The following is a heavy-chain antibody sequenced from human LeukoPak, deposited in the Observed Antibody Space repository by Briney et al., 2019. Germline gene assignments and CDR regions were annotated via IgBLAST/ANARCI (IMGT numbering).Heavy chain of an antibody. J-gene: IGHJ3*02. D-gene: IGHD1-26*01. CDR3: ARDTSVGAFDI. Sequence: SPETLSLTCAVPGGSISSGGYSWSWIRQPPGKGLEWIGYIYHSGSTYYNPPLKSRVTISVDRSKNQFSLKLSSVTAADTAVYYCARDTSVGAFDIWGQGTMVTVSS. CDR2: IYHSGST. V-gene: IGHV4-30-2*01. CDR1: GGSISSGGYS.